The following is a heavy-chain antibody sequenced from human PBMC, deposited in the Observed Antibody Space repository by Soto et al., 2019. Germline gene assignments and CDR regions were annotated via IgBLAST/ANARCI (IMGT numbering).Heavy chain of an antibody. D-gene: IGHD2-8*01. CDR3: ARDIVLMVYAPNTHYYYGMDV. V-gene: IGHV3-23*01. J-gene: IGHJ6*02. Sequence: GGSLRLSCAASGFTFSTYAMNWVRQAPGKGLEWVSAITDNGGSTYYADSVKGRFTISRDNSKNTLYLQMNSLRAEDTAVYYCARDIVLMVYAPNTHYYYGMDVWGQGTTVTV. CDR2: ITDNGGST. CDR1: GFTFSTYA.